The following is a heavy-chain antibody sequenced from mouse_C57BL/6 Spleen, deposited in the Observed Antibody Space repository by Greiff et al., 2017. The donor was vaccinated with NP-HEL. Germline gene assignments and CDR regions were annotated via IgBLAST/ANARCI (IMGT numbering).Heavy chain of an antibody. CDR1: GYTFTSYW. CDR3: ARSYYGNYGGDY. CDR2: IDPSDSYT. J-gene: IGHJ2*01. V-gene: IGHV1-69*01. D-gene: IGHD2-10*01. Sequence: QVQLQQSGAELVMPGASVKLSCKASGYTFTSYWMHWVKQRPGQGLEWIGEIDPSDSYTNYNQKFKGKSTLTVGKSSSTAYMQLSSLTSEDSAVYYCARSYYGNYGGDYWGQGTTLTVSS.